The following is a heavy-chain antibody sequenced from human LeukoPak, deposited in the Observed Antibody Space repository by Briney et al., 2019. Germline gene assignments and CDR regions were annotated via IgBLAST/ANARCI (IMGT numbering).Heavy chain of an antibody. CDR1: GFTFSSYW. CDR2: IKQDGSEK. V-gene: IGHV3-7*01. D-gene: IGHD4-17*01. J-gene: IGHJ6*02. CDR3: ARDGPVTPSYYYYYGMDV. Sequence: PGGSLRLSCAASGFTFSSYWMSWVRQAPGQGLEWVANIKQDGSEKYYVDSVKGRFTISRDNAENSLYLQMNSLRAEDTAVYYCARDGPVTPSYYYYYGMDVWGQGTTVTASS.